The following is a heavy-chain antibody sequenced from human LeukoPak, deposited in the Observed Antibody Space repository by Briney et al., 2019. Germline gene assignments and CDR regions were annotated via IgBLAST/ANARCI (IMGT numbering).Heavy chain of an antibody. D-gene: IGHD5-12*01. CDR1: GFTFSNAW. J-gene: IGHJ4*02. Sequence: PGGSLRLSCAASGFTFSNAWMSWVRQAPGKGLEWVGRIKRKTDGGTTDYAAPVKGRFTISRDDSKNTLYLQMNSLKTEDTAVYYCTTGYSGYDFWGQETLVTVSS. CDR2: IKRKTDGGTT. CDR3: TTGYSGYDF. V-gene: IGHV3-15*01.